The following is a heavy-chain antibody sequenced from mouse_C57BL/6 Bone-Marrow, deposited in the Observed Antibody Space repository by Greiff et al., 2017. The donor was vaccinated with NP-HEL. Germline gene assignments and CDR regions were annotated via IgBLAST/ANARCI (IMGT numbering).Heavy chain of an antibody. D-gene: IGHD4-1*01. CDR1: GFSLTSYG. CDR3: ARANWDYAMDY. Sequence: VKLMESGPGLVAPSQSLSITCTVSGFSLTSYGVDWVRQTPGKGLEWLGVIWGVGSTNYNSALNSRLSISKDNSKSQVFLKMNSLQTDDTAMYYCARANWDYAMDYWGQGTSVTVSS. V-gene: IGHV2-6*01. J-gene: IGHJ4*01. CDR2: IWGVGST.